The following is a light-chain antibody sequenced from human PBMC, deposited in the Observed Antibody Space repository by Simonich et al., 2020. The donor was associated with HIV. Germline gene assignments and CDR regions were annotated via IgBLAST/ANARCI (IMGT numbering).Light chain of an antibody. V-gene: IGKV3D-20*01. CDR1: QSVSSSY. CDR3: QQYGISPWT. J-gene: IGKJ1*01. CDR2: DAS. Sequence: EMVLTQSPGTLSLSPGERATLSCRASQSVSSSYLAWYQQKPGLAPRLLIYDASSRATGIPARFSGSGSGTDFTLTISRLEPEDFVVYYCQQYGISPWTFGQGTKVEIK.